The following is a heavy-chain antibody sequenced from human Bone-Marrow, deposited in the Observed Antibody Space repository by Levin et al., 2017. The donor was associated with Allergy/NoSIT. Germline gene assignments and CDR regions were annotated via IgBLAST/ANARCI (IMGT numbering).Heavy chain of an antibody. CDR2: ISAYNGNT. D-gene: IGHD3-22*01. Sequence: AASVKVSCKASGYTFTSYGISWVRQAPGQGLEWMGWISAYNGNTNYAQKLQGRVTMTTDTSTSTAYMELRSLRSDDTAVYYCARDRTYYYDSSGYEGDDYYGMDVWGQGTTVTVSS. J-gene: IGHJ6*02. V-gene: IGHV1-18*01. CDR1: GYTFTSYG. CDR3: ARDRTYYYDSSGYEGDDYYGMDV.